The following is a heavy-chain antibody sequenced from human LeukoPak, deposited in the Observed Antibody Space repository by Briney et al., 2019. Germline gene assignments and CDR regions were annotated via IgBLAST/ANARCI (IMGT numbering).Heavy chain of an antibody. Sequence: ASVKVSCKASGYTFTGYYIHWVRQAPGQGLEWMGWVNPNSGDTKYAQKFQDSVAMTRDTSINTVYMELNRLRPEDTAVYYCARGGEFDNWGQGTQVTVSS. CDR1: GYTFTGYY. CDR3: ARGGEFDN. J-gene: IGHJ4*02. CDR2: VNPNSGDT. D-gene: IGHD7-27*01. V-gene: IGHV1-2*02.